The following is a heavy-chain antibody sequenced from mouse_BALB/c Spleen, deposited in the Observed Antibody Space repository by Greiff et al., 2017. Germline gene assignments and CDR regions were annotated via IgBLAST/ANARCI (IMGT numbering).Heavy chain of an antibody. CDR3: ARVYGNYGDYFDY. D-gene: IGHD2-1*01. V-gene: IGHV7-3*02. CDR1: GFTFTDYY. Sequence: EVMLVESGGGLVQPGGSLRLSCATSGFTFTDYYMSWVRQPPGKALEWLGFIRNKANGYTTEYSASVKGRFTISRDNSQSILYLQMNTLRAEDSATYYCARVYGNYGDYFDYWGQGTTLTVSS. J-gene: IGHJ2*01. CDR2: IRNKANGYTT.